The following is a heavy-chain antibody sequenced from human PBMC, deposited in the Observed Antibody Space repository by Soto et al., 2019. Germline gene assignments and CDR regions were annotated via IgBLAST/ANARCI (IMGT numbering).Heavy chain of an antibody. Sequence: PGGSLRLSCAASGFTFSSYAMSWVRQAPGKGLEWVSAISGSGGSTYYADSVKGRFTISRDNSKNTLYLQMNSLRAEDTAVYYCANDRYDILTGPVWGQGTTVTVSS. V-gene: IGHV3-23*01. CDR1: GFTFSSYA. D-gene: IGHD3-9*01. CDR3: ANDRYDILTGPV. CDR2: ISGSGGST. J-gene: IGHJ6*02.